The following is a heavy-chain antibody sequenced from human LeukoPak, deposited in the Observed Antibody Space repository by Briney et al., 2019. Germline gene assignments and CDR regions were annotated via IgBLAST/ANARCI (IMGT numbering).Heavy chain of an antibody. Sequence: ASVKVSCKASGYTFTSYGISWVRQAPGQGLEWMGWIGAYNGNTNYAQKLQGRVTMTTDTSTSTAYMELRSLRSDDTAVYYCARLYCSSTSCYFDYWGQETLVTVSS. D-gene: IGHD2-2*01. CDR1: GYTFTSYG. J-gene: IGHJ4*02. CDR2: IGAYNGNT. V-gene: IGHV1-18*01. CDR3: ARLYCSSTSCYFDY.